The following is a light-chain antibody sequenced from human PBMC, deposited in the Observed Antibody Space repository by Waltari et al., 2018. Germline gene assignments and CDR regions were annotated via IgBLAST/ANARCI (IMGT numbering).Light chain of an antibody. V-gene: IGLV2-23*02. CDR2: AVT. CDR1: RSDVGGYSL. J-gene: IGLJ1*01. CDR3: CSYAGSTTSSVV. Sequence: QSALTQPASVSGSPGQSITIPCPGSRSDVGGYSLVSWYQQHPGKAPKLMIYAVTKRPSGVSHRFSGSKSGNTASLTISGLQTEDEADYYCCSYAGSTTSSVVFGTGTKVIVL.